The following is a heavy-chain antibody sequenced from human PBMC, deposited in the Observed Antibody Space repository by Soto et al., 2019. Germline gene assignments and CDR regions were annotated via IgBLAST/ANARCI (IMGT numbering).Heavy chain of an antibody. CDR1: GGSFSGYY. V-gene: IGHV4-34*01. J-gene: IGHJ6*03. CDR2: INHSGST. CDR3: ARGRRAYYYYYYMDV. Sequence: SETLSLTCAVYGGSFSGYYWSWIRQPPGKGLEWIGEINHSGSTNYNPSLKSRVTISVDTSKNQFSLKLSSVTAADTAVYYCARGRRAYYYYYYMDVWGKGTTVTVSS.